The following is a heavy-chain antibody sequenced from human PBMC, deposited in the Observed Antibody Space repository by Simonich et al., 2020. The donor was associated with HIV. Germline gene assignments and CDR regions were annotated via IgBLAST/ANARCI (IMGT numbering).Heavy chain of an antibody. CDR3: ASAAADVKYYYWYGMDV. D-gene: IGHD6-13*01. CDR1: GGSFSGYY. J-gene: IGHJ6*02. Sequence: QVQLQQWGAGLLKPSETLSLTCAVYGGSFSGYYWSWVRRPPGKGLEWIAKINNSGSIYYNPSLKSRVTISVDTSKSQFSLKLSSVTAADTAVYHCASAAADVKYYYWYGMDVWGQGTTVTVSS. V-gene: IGHV4-34*01. CDR2: INNSGSI.